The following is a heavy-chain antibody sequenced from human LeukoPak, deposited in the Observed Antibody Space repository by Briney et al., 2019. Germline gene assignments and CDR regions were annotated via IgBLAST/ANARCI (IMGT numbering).Heavy chain of an antibody. CDR3: AKAYCSTTLCYWNY. D-gene: IGHD2-2*01. V-gene: IGHV3-23*01. CDR2: ISGSGAGT. CDR1: GFTFSSYA. Sequence: GGSLRLSCAASGFTFSSYAMNWVRQAPGQGLEWVSGISGSGAGTNYADSVKGRFTIFRDNSKNTLYLQMNSLRAEDTAVYYCAKAYCSTTLCYWNYWGQGTLVTVSS. J-gene: IGHJ4*02.